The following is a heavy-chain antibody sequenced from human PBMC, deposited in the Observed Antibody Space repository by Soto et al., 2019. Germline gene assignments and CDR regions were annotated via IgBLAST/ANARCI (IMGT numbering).Heavy chain of an antibody. CDR2: ISGSGSFT. Sequence: PXGSLILSCPASGVTFRTYAMNWVRQAPGKGLEWISAISGSGSFTHYADSVRGRFTISRDNSQNQLYLQMNNLRGDDTAMYYCAKIPTGSGSSKFEYWGQGIHVTVS. J-gene: IGHJ4*02. V-gene: IGHV3-23*01. CDR1: GVTFRTYA. D-gene: IGHD3-10*01. CDR3: AKIPTGSGSSKFEY.